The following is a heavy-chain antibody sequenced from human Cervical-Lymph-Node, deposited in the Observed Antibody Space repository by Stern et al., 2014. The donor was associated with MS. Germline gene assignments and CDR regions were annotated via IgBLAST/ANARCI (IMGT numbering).Heavy chain of an antibody. CDR1: GYSFTNYW. CDR2: IYPDDSDT. V-gene: IGHV5-51*01. J-gene: IGHJ1*01. D-gene: IGHD3-10*01. Sequence: VQLVQSGAEVKKPGESLKISCKGSGYSFTNYWIGWVRQMPGKGLEWMGVIYPDDSDTRYSPSFQGQVPISADKSINTAYLQWSSLKASDTAMYYCARMWAVQGPRGNLPGYFQHWGQGTLVTVSS. CDR3: ARMWAVQGPRGNLPGYFQH.